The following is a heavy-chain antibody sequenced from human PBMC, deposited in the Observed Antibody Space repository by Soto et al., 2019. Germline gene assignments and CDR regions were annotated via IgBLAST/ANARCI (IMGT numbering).Heavy chain of an antibody. Sequence: GWSLRLSCAASGFTFSSYEMNWVRQAPGKGLEWVSYISSSGSTIYYADSVKGRFTISRDNAKNSLYLQMNSLRAEDTAVYYCARDRDYYDSSGYSWGQGTLVTVSS. V-gene: IGHV3-48*03. CDR1: GFTFSSYE. CDR3: ARDRDYYDSSGYS. D-gene: IGHD3-22*01. CDR2: ISSSGSTI. J-gene: IGHJ4*02.